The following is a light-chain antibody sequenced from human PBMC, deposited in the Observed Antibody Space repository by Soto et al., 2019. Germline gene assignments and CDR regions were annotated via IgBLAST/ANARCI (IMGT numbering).Light chain of an antibody. CDR2: DNN. J-gene: IGLJ2*01. V-gene: IGLV1-51*01. CDR3: GTWDSGLNAGGV. Sequence: QSVLTQPPPVSAAPGQTVTISCSGGSSNIGNNVVAWYQQFPGTAPKLLIYDNNKRPSGIPDRFSGSKSGTSATLGITGLQTGDEADYYCGTWDSGLNAGGVFGGGTKLTVL. CDR1: SSNIGNNV.